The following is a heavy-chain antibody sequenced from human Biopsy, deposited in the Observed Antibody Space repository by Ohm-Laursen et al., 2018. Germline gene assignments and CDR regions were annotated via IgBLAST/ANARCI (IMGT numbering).Heavy chain of an antibody. V-gene: IGHV4-59*01. D-gene: IGHD3-3*01. CDR2: LFYSGNTNSNPT. Sequence: SETLSLTCDITGDSISNYYRSWIRQSPGKGLEWIGYLFYSGNTNSNPTNYSPSLESRVSMSVDTTKNQFSLNLASVIAEDTAVYYCARAPHNVWNGLYYFDCWGQGTLVTVSS. J-gene: IGHJ4*02. CDR1: GDSISNYY. CDR3: ARAPHNVWNGLYYFDC.